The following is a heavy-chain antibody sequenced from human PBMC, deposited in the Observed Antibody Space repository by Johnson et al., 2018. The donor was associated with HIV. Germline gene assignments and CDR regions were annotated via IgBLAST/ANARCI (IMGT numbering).Heavy chain of an antibody. CDR1: GFTFSSYG. Sequence: QVQLVESGGGVVQPGGSLRLSCAASGFTFSSYGMHWVRQAPGKGLEWVAFIRYDGSNKFYADSVKGRFTISRDNSKNTLYLQMNSLRAEDTAVFYCAKIVATSDDVFDIWGQGTMVTVSS. CDR3: AKIVATSDDVFDI. D-gene: IGHD5-12*01. V-gene: IGHV3-30*02. CDR2: IRYDGSNK. J-gene: IGHJ3*02.